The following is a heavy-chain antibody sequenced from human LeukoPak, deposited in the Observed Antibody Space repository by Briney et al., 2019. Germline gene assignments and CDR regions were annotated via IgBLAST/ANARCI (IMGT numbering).Heavy chain of an antibody. CDR3: ARDGSGSYYDRGWFDP. J-gene: IGHJ5*02. V-gene: IGHV1-8*01. D-gene: IGHD3-10*01. CDR2: MTPNSGNT. Sequence: GASVKVYCKASAYTFTSYNINWVRQATGQGLEWMGWMTPNSGNTGYAQKFQGRVTMTRTTSISTAYMELSSLTSEDTAVYYCARDGSGSYYDRGWFDPWGQGTLVTVSS. CDR1: AYTFTSYN.